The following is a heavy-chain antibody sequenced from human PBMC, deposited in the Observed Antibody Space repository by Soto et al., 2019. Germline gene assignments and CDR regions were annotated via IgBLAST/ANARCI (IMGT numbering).Heavy chain of an antibody. Sequence: SETLSLTCTVSGASISGFYWSWIRKSAGKGLEWIGRIYATGTTDYNPSLKSRVMMSVDTSKKQFSLKLRSVTAADTAVYYCVRDGTKTLRDWFDPWGQGISVTV. CDR1: GASISGFY. J-gene: IGHJ5*02. D-gene: IGHD1-26*01. V-gene: IGHV4-4*07. CDR3: VRDGTKTLRDWFDP. CDR2: IYATGTT.